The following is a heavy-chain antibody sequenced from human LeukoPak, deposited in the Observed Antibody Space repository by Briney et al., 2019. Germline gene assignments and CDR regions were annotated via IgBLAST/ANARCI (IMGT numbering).Heavy chain of an antibody. CDR2: IYSGGST. V-gene: IGHV3-53*04. CDR1: GFTVSSNY. D-gene: IGHD3-22*01. CDR3: ARWAMYYYDSSGYSGHFDY. J-gene: IGHJ4*02. Sequence: GGSLRLSCAASGFTVSSNYMSWVRQAPGKGLEWVSVIYSGGSTYYADSVKGRFTISRHNSKNTLYLQMNSLRAEDTAAYYCARWAMYYYDSSGYSGHFDYWGQGTLVTVSS.